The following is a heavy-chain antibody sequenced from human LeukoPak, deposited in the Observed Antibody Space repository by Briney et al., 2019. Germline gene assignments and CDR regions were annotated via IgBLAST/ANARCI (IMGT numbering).Heavy chain of an antibody. CDR1: GGSFSGYY. J-gene: IGHJ4*02. Sequence: SETLSLTCAVYGGSFSGYYWSWLRQPPGKGLEWIGEINHSGSTNYNPSLKSRVTISVDTSKNQFSLKLSSVTAADTAVYYCARHMGRWLQYYYFDYWGQGTLVTVSS. V-gene: IGHV4-34*01. CDR2: INHSGST. CDR3: ARHMGRWLQYYYFDY. D-gene: IGHD5-24*01.